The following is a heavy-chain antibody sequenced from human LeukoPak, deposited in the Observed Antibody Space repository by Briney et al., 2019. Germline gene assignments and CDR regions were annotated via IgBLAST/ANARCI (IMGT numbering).Heavy chain of an antibody. J-gene: IGHJ4*02. CDR2: IYSSGRT. D-gene: IGHD2-15*01. Sequence: SETLSLTRTVSGASMSNSYWSWIRQPAGKGLEWIGRIYSSGRTNYNPSLKSRVTLSIDTSNNQFSLNLTSVTAADTALYYCARAPAGCGGTCSFDYWGQGTLVTVSS. V-gene: IGHV4-4*07. CDR3: ARAPAGCGGTCSFDY. CDR1: GASMSNSY.